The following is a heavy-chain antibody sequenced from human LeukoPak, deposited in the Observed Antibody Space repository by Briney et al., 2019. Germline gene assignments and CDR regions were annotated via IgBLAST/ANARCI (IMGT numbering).Heavy chain of an antibody. CDR2: FDPENGET. CDR3: ATSYFDILTGYRPLSY. Sequence: GASVKVSCKVSGYILTELSMHWVRQAPGKGLEWMGGFDPENGETVHAQKFQGRVSMTEDTSTDTAYMELSSLRSEDTAMYYCATSYFDILTGYRPLSYWGQGTLVTVSS. V-gene: IGHV1-24*01. D-gene: IGHD3-9*01. CDR1: GYILTELS. J-gene: IGHJ4*02.